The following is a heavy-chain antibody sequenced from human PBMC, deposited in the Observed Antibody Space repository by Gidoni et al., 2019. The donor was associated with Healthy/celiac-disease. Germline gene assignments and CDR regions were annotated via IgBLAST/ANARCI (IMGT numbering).Heavy chain of an antibody. CDR2: IKQDGSEK. CDR1: GFTFSSYW. CDR3: ARDDYSNYGIYFDY. D-gene: IGHD4-4*01. J-gene: IGHJ4*02. V-gene: IGHV3-7*01. Sequence: EVQLVESGGGLVQPGGSLRLSCAASGFTFSSYWMSWVRQAPGKGLEWVANIKQDGSEKYYVDSVKGRFTISRDNAKNSLYLQMNSLRAEDTAVYYCARDDYSNYGIYFDYWGQGTLVTVSS.